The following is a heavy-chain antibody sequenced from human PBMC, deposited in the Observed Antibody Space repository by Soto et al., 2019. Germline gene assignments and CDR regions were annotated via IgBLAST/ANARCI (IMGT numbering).Heavy chain of an antibody. CDR1: GGSISSYY. CDR2: IYYSGST. Sequence: PSETLSLTCTVSGGSISSYYWSWIRQPPGKGLEWIGYIYYSGSTNYNPSLKSRVTISVDTSKNQFSLKLSSVTAAATAVYYCARDSLVDCGDYHNYYYYGMDVWGQGTTVTVSS. CDR3: ARDSLVDCGDYHNYYYYGMDV. J-gene: IGHJ6*02. D-gene: IGHD4-17*01. V-gene: IGHV4-59*01.